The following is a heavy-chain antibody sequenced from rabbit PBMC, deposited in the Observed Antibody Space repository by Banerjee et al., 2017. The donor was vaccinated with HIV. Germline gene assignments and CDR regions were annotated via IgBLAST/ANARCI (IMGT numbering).Heavy chain of an antibody. D-gene: IGHD1-1*01. Sequence: QSLEESGGGLVKPGGTLTLTCKASGIDFSSYYYMCWVRQAPGKGLEWIACIYADGSGYTYYASWAKGRFTISKTSSTTVTLQMTSLTAADTATYFCARDLPISGGYSFDLWGPGTLVTVS. V-gene: IGHV1S40*01. CDR3: ARDLPISGGYSFDL. CDR1: GIDFSSYYY. CDR2: IYADGSGYT. J-gene: IGHJ4*01.